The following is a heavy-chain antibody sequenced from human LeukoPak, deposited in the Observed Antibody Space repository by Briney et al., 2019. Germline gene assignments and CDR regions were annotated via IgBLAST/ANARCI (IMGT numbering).Heavy chain of an antibody. CDR2: INHSGST. CDR1: GGSFSGYY. J-gene: IGHJ4*02. V-gene: IGHV4-34*01. Sequence: PSETLSLTCAVYGGSFSGYYWSWIRQPPGKGLEWIGEINHSGSTNYNPSLKSRVTISVDTSKNQFSLKLSSVTAADTAVYYCARPTPYCFDYWGQGTLVTVSS. CDR3: ARPTPYCFDY.